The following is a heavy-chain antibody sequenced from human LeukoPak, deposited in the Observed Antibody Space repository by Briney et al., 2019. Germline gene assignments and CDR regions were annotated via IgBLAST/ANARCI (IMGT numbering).Heavy chain of an antibody. CDR2: LYSDGRSL. D-gene: IGHD6-19*01. J-gene: IGHJ4*02. Sequence: GGSLRLSCAGSGFNFTGYWMHWVRQAPGKGLEWISRLYSDGRSLTYADSVMGRFTISKDNAKNMLYLQMNSLRAEDTAVYYCARGRGLGELAVASFDSWGQGILVTVSS. CDR3: ARGRGLGELAVASFDS. V-gene: IGHV3-74*03. CDR1: GFNFTGYW.